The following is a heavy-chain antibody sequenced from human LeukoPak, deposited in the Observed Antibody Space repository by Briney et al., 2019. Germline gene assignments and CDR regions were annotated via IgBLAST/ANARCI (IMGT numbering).Heavy chain of an antibody. CDR1: GFTFSSYS. J-gene: IGHJ4*02. CDR3: ASEAVATTIDY. D-gene: IGHD5-12*01. CDR2: ISSSSTM. Sequence: GGSLRLSCAASGFTFSSYSMNWVRQAPGKGLEWASYISSSSTMYYADSVKGRFTISRDNAKNSLYLQMNSLRDEDTAVYYCASEAVATTIDYWGQGTLVTVSS. V-gene: IGHV3-48*02.